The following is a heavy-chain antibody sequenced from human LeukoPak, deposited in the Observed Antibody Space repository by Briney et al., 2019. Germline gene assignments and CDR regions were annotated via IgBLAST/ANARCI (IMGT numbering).Heavy chain of an antibody. CDR2: ISDDGRIK. J-gene: IGHJ4*02. Sequence: GGSLRLSCVASGFSFSRYDMHWVRQAPGKGLEWVAVISDDGRIKIYEDSVKGRLTISRDNSKNTLYLQMNSLRGEDTAVYYCARGGYDSGSYYKGPLYYFDYWGQGTLVTVSS. CDR3: ARGGYDSGSYYKGPLYYFDY. D-gene: IGHD3-10*01. V-gene: IGHV3-30*04. CDR1: GFSFSRYD.